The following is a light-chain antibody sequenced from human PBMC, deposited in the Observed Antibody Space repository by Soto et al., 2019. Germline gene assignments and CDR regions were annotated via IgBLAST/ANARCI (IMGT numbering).Light chain of an antibody. J-gene: IGLJ1*01. CDR1: SSDLGTFDY. CDR3: SSYTTSAPYV. V-gene: IGLV2-14*01. Sequence: QSALTQPASVSGSPGQSITISCTGTSSDLGTFDYVSWFQHHPGKAPKLVIYEVSSRASGVSSRFSGSKSANTASLTISGLQPEDEADYYCSSYTTSAPYVFGSGTKLTVL. CDR2: EVS.